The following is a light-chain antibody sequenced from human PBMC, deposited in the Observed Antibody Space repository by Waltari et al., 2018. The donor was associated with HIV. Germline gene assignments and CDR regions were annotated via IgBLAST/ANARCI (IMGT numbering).Light chain of an antibody. CDR3: QSYDSSLKVI. CDR2: DNT. CDR1: STNIEAGYD. Sequence: QSVMTQTPSVPGATGKRVNNTCTDTSTNIEAGYDVHWYQQFPGSVPRLLIYDNTNRPSGVPDRFSGSKSGTSASLAISGLQAEDEADYYCQSYDSSLKVIFGGGTKVTVL. V-gene: IGLV1-40*01. J-gene: IGLJ2*01.